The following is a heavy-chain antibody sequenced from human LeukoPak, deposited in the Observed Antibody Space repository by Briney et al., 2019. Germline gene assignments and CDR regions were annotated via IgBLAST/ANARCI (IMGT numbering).Heavy chain of an antibody. CDR2: INPSGGST. Sequence: ASVKVSCKASGYTFTSYYMHWVRQAPGQGLEWMGIINPSGGSTSYAQKFQGRVTMTRDTSTSTVYMELSSLRSEDTAVYYCARDISVVVAALGFDPWGQGTLVTVSS. J-gene: IGHJ5*02. CDR1: GYTFTSYY. CDR3: ARDISVVVAALGFDP. D-gene: IGHD2-15*01. V-gene: IGHV1-46*01.